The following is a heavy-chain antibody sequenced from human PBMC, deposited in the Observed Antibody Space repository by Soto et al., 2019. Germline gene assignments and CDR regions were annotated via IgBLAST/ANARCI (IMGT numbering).Heavy chain of an antibody. Sequence: HPGGSLRLSCAASGFTFSGFFMTWVRQAPGKGLEWVANIGHDGSEKNYVDSVRGRFIVSRDNAGNTLYLQMNSLRAEDTAVYYCARVEVGDYGSMDVWGQGTTVTVSS. D-gene: IGHD4-17*01. CDR3: ARVEVGDYGSMDV. J-gene: IGHJ6*02. V-gene: IGHV3-7*02. CDR2: IGHDGSEK. CDR1: GFTFSGFF.